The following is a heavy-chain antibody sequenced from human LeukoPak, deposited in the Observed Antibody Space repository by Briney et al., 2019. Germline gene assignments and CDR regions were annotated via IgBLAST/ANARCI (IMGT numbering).Heavy chain of an antibody. CDR2: IYHSGST. Sequence: SETLSLTCAVSGYSISSGYYWGWIRQSPGKGLEWIGSIYHSGSTYYNPSLKSRVTISVDTSKNQFSLKLSSVTAADTAVYYCARAELRLGELSHFDYWGQGTLVTVSS. CDR1: GYSISSGYY. J-gene: IGHJ4*02. V-gene: IGHV4-38-2*01. CDR3: ARAELRLGELSHFDY. D-gene: IGHD3-16*02.